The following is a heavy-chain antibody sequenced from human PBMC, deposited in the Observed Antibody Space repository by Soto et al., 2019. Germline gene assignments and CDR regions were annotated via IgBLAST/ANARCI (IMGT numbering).Heavy chain of an antibody. Sequence: GESLKISCKGSGYIFTNYWIGWVRQMPGKGLEWMGIIYPGDSDTRYSPSSQGQVTISADKSISTAYLQWSSLKASDTAMYYCARHRWDLAQGAYYGMDVWGQGTTVTVSS. V-gene: IGHV5-51*01. CDR1: GYIFTNYW. D-gene: IGHD1-26*01. CDR3: ARHRWDLAQGAYYGMDV. J-gene: IGHJ6*02. CDR2: IYPGDSDT.